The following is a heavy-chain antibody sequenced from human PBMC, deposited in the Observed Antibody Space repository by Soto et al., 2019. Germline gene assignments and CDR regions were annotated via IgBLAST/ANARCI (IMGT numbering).Heavy chain of an antibody. CDR1: GFTFSSYG. Sequence: ESGGGVVQPGRSLRLSCAASGFTFSSYGMHWVRQAPGKGLEWVAVISYDGSNKYYADSVKGRFTISRDNSKNTLYLQMNSLRAEDTAVYYCAKEGGSGSLDYYYYGMDVWGQGTTVTVSS. CDR3: AKEGGSGSLDYYYYGMDV. J-gene: IGHJ6*02. D-gene: IGHD3-10*01. V-gene: IGHV3-30*18. CDR2: ISYDGSNK.